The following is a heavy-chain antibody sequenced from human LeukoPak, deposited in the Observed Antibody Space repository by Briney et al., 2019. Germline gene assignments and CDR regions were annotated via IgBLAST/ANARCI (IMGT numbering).Heavy chain of an antibody. J-gene: IGHJ3*02. V-gene: IGHV1-18*01. CDR1: GYTFTSYG. D-gene: IGHD4/OR15-4a*01. Sequence: RASVKVSCKASGYTFTSYGISWVRQAPGQGLEWMGWISAYNGNTNYAQKLQGRVTITRNTSISTAYMELSSLRSEDTAVYYCARGRSRCYGAKRWGSSCLIDAFDIWGQGTMVTVSS. CDR2: ISAYNGNT. CDR3: ARGRSRCYGAKRWGSSCLIDAFDI.